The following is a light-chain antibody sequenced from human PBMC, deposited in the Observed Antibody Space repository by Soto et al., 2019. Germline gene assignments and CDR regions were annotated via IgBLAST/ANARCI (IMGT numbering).Light chain of an antibody. V-gene: IGLV2-14*01. Sequence: QSVLTQPASVSGSPGQSITISCTGTSSDVGGYKYVSWYQQHPDKAPKLIIFEASNRPSGISSRFSGSKSGNTASLTISGLQAEDEDDYYCASYTSSSTSVIFGRGTKVTV. J-gene: IGLJ2*01. CDR2: EAS. CDR3: ASYTSSSTSVI. CDR1: SSDVGGYKY.